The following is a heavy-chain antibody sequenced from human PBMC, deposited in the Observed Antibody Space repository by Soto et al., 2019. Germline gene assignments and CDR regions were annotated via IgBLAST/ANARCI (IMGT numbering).Heavy chain of an antibody. CDR2: IWYDGSNK. J-gene: IGHJ6*03. Sequence: GGSLRLSCAASGFTFSSYGMHWVRQAPGKGLEWVAVIWYDGSNKYYADSVKGRFTISRDNSKNTLYLQMNSLRAEDTAVYYCARGPYCSRTSCPSYYYYYMDVWGKGTTVTVSS. V-gene: IGHV3-33*01. D-gene: IGHD2-2*01. CDR3: ARGPYCSRTSCPSYYYYYMDV. CDR1: GFTFSSYG.